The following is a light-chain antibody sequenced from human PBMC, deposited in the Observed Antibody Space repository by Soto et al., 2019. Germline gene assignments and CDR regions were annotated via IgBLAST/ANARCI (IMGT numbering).Light chain of an antibody. Sequence: QSVLTQPASVSGSPGQSITISCTGTSSDVGSYNLVSWYQQHPGKAPKLMIYEGSKRPSGVSNRLSGSKSGNRASLTISGLQAEEEADYYCCSYAGSSTVVFGGGAKLAVL. CDR1: SSDVGSYNL. CDR2: EGS. V-gene: IGLV2-23*01. CDR3: CSYAGSSTVV. J-gene: IGLJ2*01.